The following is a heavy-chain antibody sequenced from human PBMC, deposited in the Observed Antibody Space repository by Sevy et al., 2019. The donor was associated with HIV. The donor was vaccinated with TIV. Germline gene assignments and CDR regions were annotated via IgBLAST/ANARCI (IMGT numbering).Heavy chain of an antibody. V-gene: IGHV3-23*01. Sequence: GGSLRLSCAASGFTLSRTGMIWVRQAPGKGLEWVSGISGSGFSTNYADSVKGRFTISRDNSKNTLYLQMNSLRGEETAVYYCAKDPDDTYDYGEHSDYWGQGTLVTVSS. CDR3: AKDPDDTYDYGEHSDY. CDR1: GFTLSRTG. J-gene: IGHJ4*02. D-gene: IGHD4-17*01. CDR2: ISGSGFST.